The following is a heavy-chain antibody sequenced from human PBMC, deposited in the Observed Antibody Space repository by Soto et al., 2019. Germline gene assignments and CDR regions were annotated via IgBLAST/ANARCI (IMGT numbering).Heavy chain of an antibody. CDR2: IYSGGST. J-gene: IGHJ4*02. D-gene: IGHD3-22*01. Sequence: EVQLVESGGGLIQPGGSLRLSCAASGFTVSSNYMSWVRQAPGKGLEWVSVIYSGGSTYYADSVKGRFIISRDNSKNTVYLQMNSLRAEDTAVYYCARNYYDSGGGFDYWGRGTLVTVSS. V-gene: IGHV3-53*01. CDR3: ARNYYDSGGGFDY. CDR1: GFTVSSNY.